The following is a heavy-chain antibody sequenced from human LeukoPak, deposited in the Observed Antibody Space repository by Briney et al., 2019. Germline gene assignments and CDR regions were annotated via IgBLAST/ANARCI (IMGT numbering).Heavy chain of an antibody. V-gene: IGHV4-59*12. CDR3: ARDEYSTSWSNRYYYYYMDV. Sequence: SETLSLXCTVSGGSISSYYWSWIRQPPGKGLEWIGYIYYSGSTNYNPSLMSRVTISVDTSKNQFSLKLSSVTAADTAVYYCARDEYSTSWSNRYYYYYMDVWGKGTTVTVSS. CDR1: GGSISSYY. CDR2: IYYSGST. D-gene: IGHD6-13*01. J-gene: IGHJ6*03.